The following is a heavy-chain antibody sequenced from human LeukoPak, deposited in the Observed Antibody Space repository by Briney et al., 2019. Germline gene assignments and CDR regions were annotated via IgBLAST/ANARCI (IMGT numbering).Heavy chain of an antibody. CDR1: GFTVSSNY. CDR2: ISWNSGSI. J-gene: IGHJ6*03. Sequence: GGSLRLSCAASGFTVSSNYMSWVRQAPGKGLEWVSGISWNSGSIGYADSVKGRFTISRDNAKNTLYLQMNSLRAEDTAVYYCARAGRNTHCTNGVCYAEKYEDYYYYMDVWGKGTTVTVSS. D-gene: IGHD2-8*01. CDR3: ARAGRNTHCTNGVCYAEKYEDYYYYMDV. V-gene: IGHV3-74*01.